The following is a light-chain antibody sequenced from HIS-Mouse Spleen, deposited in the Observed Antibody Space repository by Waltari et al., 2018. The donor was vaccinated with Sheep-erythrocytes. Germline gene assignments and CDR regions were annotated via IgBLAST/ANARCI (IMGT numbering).Light chain of an antibody. V-gene: IGLV3-1*01. CDR3: QAWDSSTEV. Sequence: SYELTQPPSVSVSPGQTARITCSVDALPKKYAYWYQQKSGQAPVLVIYEDSKRPSGIPERFSGSNSGNTATLTISGTQAMDEADYYCQAWDSSTEVFGGGTKLTVL. CDR1: ALPKKY. J-gene: IGLJ2*01. CDR2: EDS.